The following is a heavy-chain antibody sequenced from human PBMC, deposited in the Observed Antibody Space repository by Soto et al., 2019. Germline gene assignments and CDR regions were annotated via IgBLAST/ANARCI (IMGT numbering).Heavy chain of an antibody. D-gene: IGHD3-9*01. CDR2: IYYSGST. CDR1: GGSISSGGYY. Sequence: QVQLQESGPGLVKPSQTLSLTCTVSGGSISSGGYYWSWIRQHPGKGLEWIGYIYYSGSTYYNPSLKGRGTTSVDTSKNQFTPKLSSVTAADTAVYYCASDVRISEHLRYFDWYLPGGYYGMDVWGQGTTVTVSS. V-gene: IGHV4-31*03. CDR3: ASDVRISEHLRYFDWYLPGGYYGMDV. J-gene: IGHJ6*02.